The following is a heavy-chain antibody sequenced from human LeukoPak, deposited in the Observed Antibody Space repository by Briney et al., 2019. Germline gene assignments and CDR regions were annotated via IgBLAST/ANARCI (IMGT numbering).Heavy chain of an antibody. Sequence: PGRSLRLSCAASGFTFSSYGMHWVRQAPGEGLEWVAVISYDGSNKYYADSVKGRFTISRDNSKNTLYLQMNSLRAEDTAVYYCAKEGNIVASNHPRDYFDYWGQGTLVTVSS. CDR3: AKEGNIVASNHPRDYFDY. D-gene: IGHD5-12*01. CDR1: GFTFSSYG. V-gene: IGHV3-30*18. CDR2: ISYDGSNK. J-gene: IGHJ4*02.